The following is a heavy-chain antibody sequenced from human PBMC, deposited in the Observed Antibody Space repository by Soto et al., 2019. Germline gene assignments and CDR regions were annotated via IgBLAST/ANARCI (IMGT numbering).Heavy chain of an antibody. CDR3: AHRILRTVFGLVTTTAIYFDF. J-gene: IGHJ4*02. Sequence: QITLNESGPTVVKPAETLTLTCTFSGFSLTTSGVGVGWIRQSPGKAPEWLALIYWDDDKRYSASLKSRLTITNDISKNQVVLTMASVDPADTATYYCAHRILRTVFGLVTTTAIYFDFWGQGTPVVVSS. CDR2: IYWDDDK. V-gene: IGHV2-5*02. D-gene: IGHD3-3*01. CDR1: GFSLTTSGVG.